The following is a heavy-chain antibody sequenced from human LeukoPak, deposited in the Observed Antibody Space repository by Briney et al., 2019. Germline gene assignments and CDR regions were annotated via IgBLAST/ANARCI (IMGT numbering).Heavy chain of an antibody. V-gene: IGHV3-43*01. CDR3: AKDLTYESSGSVIDN. Sequence: PAGSLRLSCAASGFIFEDYTMHWVRQVPGKTLEWVSLVNWHGTTYYADSLKGRFTISIDNSKNSLYLQMDSLRTEDTAFYYCAKDLTYESSGSVIDNWGLGTLVTVSS. CDR2: VNWHGTT. J-gene: IGHJ4*02. CDR1: GFIFEDYT. D-gene: IGHD3-22*01.